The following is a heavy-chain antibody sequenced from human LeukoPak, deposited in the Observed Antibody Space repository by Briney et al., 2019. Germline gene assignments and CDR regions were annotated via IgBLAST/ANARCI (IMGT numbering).Heavy chain of an antibody. CDR1: RFTFSSYV. CDR2: ISGSGGST. D-gene: IGHD2-21*01. J-gene: IGHJ4*02. CDR3: SRGDPYSTNDY. Sequence: GGSLRLSCAASRFTFSSYVMSWVRQAPGKGLEWVSVISGSGGSTYYADSVKGRFTISRDNSKNTLYLQMNSLRAEDTAVYYCSRGDPYSTNDYWGQGPLVTASS. V-gene: IGHV3-23*01.